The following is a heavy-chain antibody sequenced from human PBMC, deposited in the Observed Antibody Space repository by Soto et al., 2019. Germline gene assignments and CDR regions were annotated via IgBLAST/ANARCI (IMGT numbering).Heavy chain of an antibody. D-gene: IGHD2-8*02. V-gene: IGHV3-23*01. Sequence: PGGSLRFSCTASGLTCSSYAMRWVRQAPGKGLEWVSAIGANGASTYYTDSVKGRFTISRDNSKNTLYLQMSSLRAEDTALYYCAKPLVGFTSIAYWGQGALVTVSS. J-gene: IGHJ4*02. CDR2: IGANGAST. CDR1: GLTCSSYA. CDR3: AKPLVGFTSIAY.